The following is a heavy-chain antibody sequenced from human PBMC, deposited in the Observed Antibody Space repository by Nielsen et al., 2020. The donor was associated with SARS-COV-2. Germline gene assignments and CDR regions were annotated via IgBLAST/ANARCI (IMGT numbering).Heavy chain of an antibody. CDR1: GGSFSGYY. J-gene: IGHJ3*02. Sequence: SETLSLTCAVYGGSFSGYYWSWIRQPPGKGLEWIGEINHSGNTNYSPSLKSRVTISVDTSEIQFSLKLNSVTAADTAVYYCARRGFFDIWGQGTMVTVSS. CDR2: INHSGNT. CDR3: ARRGFFDI. V-gene: IGHV4-34*01. D-gene: IGHD3-10*01.